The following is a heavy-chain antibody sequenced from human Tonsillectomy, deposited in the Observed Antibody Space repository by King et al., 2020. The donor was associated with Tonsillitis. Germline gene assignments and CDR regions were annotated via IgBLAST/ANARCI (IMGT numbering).Heavy chain of an antibody. D-gene: IGHD4-11*01. CDR3: ARARYSNFAANYYYVDV. Sequence: QVQLQESGPGLVKPSQTLSLSCTVSGGSIRGGSFYWTWIRQPAGKGLECIGRMHTSGTTNYSPSLRSRVTMSIDTSKSQFSLTLTSVTAADTAVYYCARARYSNFAANYYYVDVWGKGTTVTVSS. CDR2: MHTSGTT. V-gene: IGHV4-61*02. CDR1: GGSIRGGSFY. J-gene: IGHJ6*03.